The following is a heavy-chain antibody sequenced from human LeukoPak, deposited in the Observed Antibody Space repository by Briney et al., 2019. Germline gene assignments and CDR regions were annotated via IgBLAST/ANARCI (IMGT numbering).Heavy chain of an antibody. J-gene: IGHJ1*01. D-gene: IGHD2-2*01. Sequence: SETLSLTCTVSGGAISSYYWSWIRQPPGKGLEWIGYIYYSGSTNYNPSLKSRVTISVDTSKNQFSLKLSSVTAADTAVHYCARRSRYFQHWGQGTLVTVSS. CDR1: GGAISSYY. V-gene: IGHV4-59*01. CDR2: IYYSGST. CDR3: ARRSRYFQH.